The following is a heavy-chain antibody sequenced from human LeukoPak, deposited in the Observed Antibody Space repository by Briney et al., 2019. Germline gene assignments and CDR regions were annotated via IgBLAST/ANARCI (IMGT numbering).Heavy chain of an antibody. Sequence: AXXXVSCKASGYTFTSYDINWVRQAPGQGLEWMGWMNPNSGNTVYAQKFQGRVTMTRNTSISTAYMELSSLRSEDTAVYYCARVHSYYDFWSGYFTSNWFDPWGQGTLVTVSS. D-gene: IGHD3-3*01. V-gene: IGHV1-8*01. CDR1: GYTFTSYD. J-gene: IGHJ5*02. CDR3: ARVHSYYDFWSGYFTSNWFDP. CDR2: MNPNSGNT.